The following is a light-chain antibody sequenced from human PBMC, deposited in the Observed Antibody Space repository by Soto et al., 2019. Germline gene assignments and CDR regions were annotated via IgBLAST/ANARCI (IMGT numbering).Light chain of an antibody. CDR3: SSYTSSSTQV. Sequence: QSALTQPASVSGSPGQSITISCTGTSSDVGGYNYVSWYQQHPVKAPKLMIYDVSNRPSGVSNRFSGSKSGNTASLTISGLQAEDEADYYCSSYTSSSTQVFGGWTKLT. CDR2: DVS. J-gene: IGLJ2*01. V-gene: IGLV2-14*01. CDR1: SSDVGGYNY.